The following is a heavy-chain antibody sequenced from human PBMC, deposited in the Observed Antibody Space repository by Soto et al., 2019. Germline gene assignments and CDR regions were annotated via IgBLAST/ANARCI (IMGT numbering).Heavy chain of an antibody. V-gene: IGHV3-74*01. Sequence: EVQLVESGGGLVQPEGSPRLSCAASGFTLSSNWMHWVRQAPGKGLVWVTRINSDGSNTNYADSVKGRFTISRDNAKNTLYLQMNSLRVEDTAVYYCARGVSDYNGMDVWGQGTTVTVSS. CDR2: INSDGSNT. CDR1: GFTLSSNW. J-gene: IGHJ6*02. CDR3: ARGVSDYNGMDV.